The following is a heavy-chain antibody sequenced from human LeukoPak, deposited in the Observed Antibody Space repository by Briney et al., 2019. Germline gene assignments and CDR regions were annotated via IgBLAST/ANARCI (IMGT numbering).Heavy chain of an antibody. CDR1: GFTFSTHT. Sequence: SGGSLRLSCAVPGFTFSTHTMNWVRQAPGKGLEWVSTISGSTNSYIYYADSVKGRFTISRDNAKNSLYLQMNSLGAEDTAVYYCARIPNSANLPNWLDPWGQGTLVTVSS. CDR3: ARIPNSANLPNWLDP. V-gene: IGHV3-21*01. D-gene: IGHD4/OR15-4a*01. CDR2: ISGSTNSYI. J-gene: IGHJ5*02.